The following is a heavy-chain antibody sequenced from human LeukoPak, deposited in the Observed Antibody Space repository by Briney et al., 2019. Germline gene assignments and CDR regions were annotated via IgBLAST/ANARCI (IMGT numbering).Heavy chain of an antibody. D-gene: IGHD2-15*01. CDR1: GYTFTSYD. Sequence: ASVKVSCKASGYTFTSYDINWVRQATGQGLEWMGWMNPNSGNTGYAQKFQGRVTMTGNTSINTAYMELSSLRSDDTAMYYCASRRCSGGSCYPGYWGQGTLVTVSS. CDR2: MNPNSGNT. J-gene: IGHJ4*02. V-gene: IGHV1-8*02. CDR3: ASRRCSGGSCYPGY.